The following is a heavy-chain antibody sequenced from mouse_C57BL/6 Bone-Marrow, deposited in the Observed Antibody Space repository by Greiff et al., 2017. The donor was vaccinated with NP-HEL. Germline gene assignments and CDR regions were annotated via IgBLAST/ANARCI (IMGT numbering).Heavy chain of an antibody. CDR2: INPSTGGT. V-gene: IGHV1-42*01. Sequence: VQLQQSGPELVKPGASVKISCKASGYSFTGYYMNWVKQSPEKSLEWIGEINPSTGGTTYNQKFKAKATLTVDKSSSTAYMQLKSLTSEDSAVYYCARYYSFDYWGQGTTLTVSS. D-gene: IGHD2-12*01. CDR1: GYSFTGYY. CDR3: ARYYSFDY. J-gene: IGHJ2*01.